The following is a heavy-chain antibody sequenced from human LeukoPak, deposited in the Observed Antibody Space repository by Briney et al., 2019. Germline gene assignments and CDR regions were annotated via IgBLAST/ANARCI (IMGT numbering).Heavy chain of an antibody. CDR2: IYYSGST. D-gene: IGHD6-13*01. CDR3: ARRGIAAAGNYY. J-gene: IGHJ4*02. Sequence: KPSETLSLTCTVSGGSISSSSYYWGWIRQPPRMGLEWIGSIYYSGSTYYNPSLKSRVTTSVDTSKNQFSLKLSSVTAADTAVYYCARRGIAAAGNYYWGQGTLVTVSS. V-gene: IGHV4-39*01. CDR1: GGSISSSSYY.